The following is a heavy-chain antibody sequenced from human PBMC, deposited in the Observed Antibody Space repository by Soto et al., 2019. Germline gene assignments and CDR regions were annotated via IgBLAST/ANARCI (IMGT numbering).Heavy chain of an antibody. V-gene: IGHV3-33*01. CDR1: GFTFSSYG. CDR2: IWYDGSNK. Sequence: QVQLVESGGGVVQPGRSLRLSCAASGFTFSSYGMHWVRQAPGKGLEWVAVIWYDGSNKYYADSVKGRFTISRDNSTTTLYLQMNSLRAADTAVYYCAREAMADSYGMDVWGQGTTVTVSS. CDR3: AREAMADSYGMDV. J-gene: IGHJ6*02. D-gene: IGHD5-18*01.